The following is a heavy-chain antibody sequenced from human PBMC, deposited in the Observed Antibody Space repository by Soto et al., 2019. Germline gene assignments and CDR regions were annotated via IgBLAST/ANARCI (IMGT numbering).Heavy chain of an antibody. CDR3: AKGAEGGAYYGTDV. CDR2: MSYDGINK. D-gene: IGHD3-16*01. J-gene: IGHJ6*02. CDR1: GFTFRNYV. Sequence: GGSLRLSCAASGFTFRNYVMHGVRQTPGKGLEWVALMSYDGINKYYAASVRGRFTISRDNSKNTLYLQMNSLRTEDTAMYYCAKGAEGGAYYGTDVWGQGTTVTVSS. V-gene: IGHV3-30*18.